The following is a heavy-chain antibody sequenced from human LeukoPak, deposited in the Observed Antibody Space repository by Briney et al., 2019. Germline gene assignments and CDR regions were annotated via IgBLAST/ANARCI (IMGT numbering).Heavy chain of an antibody. D-gene: IGHD4-17*01. CDR1: GGSIGSGDYY. V-gene: IGHV4-30-4*01. J-gene: IGHJ6*04. CDR2: IYYSGST. Sequence: SETLSLTCTVSGGSIGSGDYYWSWIRQPPGKGLEWIGYIYYSGSTYYNPSPKSRVTISVDTSKNQFSLKLSSVTAAGTAVYYCARDYGDYEYNYYYGMDVWGKGTTVTVSS. CDR3: ARDYGDYEYNYYYGMDV.